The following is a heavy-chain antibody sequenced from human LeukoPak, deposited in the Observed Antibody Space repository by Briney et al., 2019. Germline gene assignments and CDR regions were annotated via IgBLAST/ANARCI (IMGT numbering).Heavy chain of an antibody. Sequence: ASLKVSCKASGYTFTSYAMHWVRQAPGQRLEWMGWINAGNGNTKYSQKFQGRVTITRDTSASTAYMELSSLRSEDTAVYYCAATRSYEGFGFDYWGQGTLVTVSS. V-gene: IGHV1-3*01. CDR3: AATRSYEGFGFDY. D-gene: IGHD1-26*01. CDR1: GYTFTSYA. J-gene: IGHJ4*02. CDR2: INAGNGNT.